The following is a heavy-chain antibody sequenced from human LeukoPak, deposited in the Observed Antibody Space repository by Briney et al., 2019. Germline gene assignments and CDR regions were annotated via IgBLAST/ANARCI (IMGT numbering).Heavy chain of an antibody. V-gene: IGHV4-39*01. CDR2: IYYTGST. CDR3: ARLSAAGTISVDS. CDR1: GASINSSSYY. Sequence: PSETLSLTCTVSGASINSSSYYWSWIRQRPGKGLEWIGNIYYTGSTYYNPSLKSRVTISVDRSKNQFSLKLSSVTAADTAVYYCARLSAAGTISVDSWGQGTLVTVSS. D-gene: IGHD6-13*01. J-gene: IGHJ4*02.